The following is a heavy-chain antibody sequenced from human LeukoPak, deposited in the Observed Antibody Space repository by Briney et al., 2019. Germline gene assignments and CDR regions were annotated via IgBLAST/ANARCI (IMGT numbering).Heavy chain of an antibody. CDR2: ISGSGGST. D-gene: IGHD4-23*01. V-gene: IGHV3-23*01. CDR1: RFTFSSYG. Sequence: PGGSLRLSCAASRFTFSSYGMSWVRQAPGKGLEWVSGISGSGGSTYYADSVKGRFSISRDNSKNTLYLQMNSLRADDTAIYYCAKESGNSEHFDYWGQGTVVTVSS. CDR3: AKESGNSEHFDY. J-gene: IGHJ4*02.